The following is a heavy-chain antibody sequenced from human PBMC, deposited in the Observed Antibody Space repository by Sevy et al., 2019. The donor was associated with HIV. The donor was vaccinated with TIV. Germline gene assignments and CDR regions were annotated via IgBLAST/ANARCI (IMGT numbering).Heavy chain of an antibody. CDR1: GFTFSSYA. CDR2: ISGSGDTT. CDR3: AKDRRYGDIGLFDY. V-gene: IGHV3-23*01. Sequence: GGSLRLSCVVSGFTFSSYALSWVRQAPGKGLEWVSVISGSGDTTYYADFVKGRFTISRDNSKNTVYLQINSLRAEDTAVYYCAKDRRYGDIGLFDYWGQGTLVTVSS. D-gene: IGHD4-17*01. J-gene: IGHJ4*02.